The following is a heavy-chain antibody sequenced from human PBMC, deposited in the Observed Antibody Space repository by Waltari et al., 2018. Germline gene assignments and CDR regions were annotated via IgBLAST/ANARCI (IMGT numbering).Heavy chain of an antibody. CDR1: GYTFTDYY. Sequence: EVQLVQSGAEVKKPGATVKISCKVSGYTFTDYYMHWVQQAPGKALEWMGLVDPEDGETIYAGKFQGRVTITADTSTDTAYMELSSLRSEDTAVYYCATILPLKGYYGSGGGNWFDPWGQGTLVTVSS. V-gene: IGHV1-69-2*01. CDR2: VDPEDGET. J-gene: IGHJ5*02. D-gene: IGHD3-10*01. CDR3: ATILPLKGYYGSGGGNWFDP.